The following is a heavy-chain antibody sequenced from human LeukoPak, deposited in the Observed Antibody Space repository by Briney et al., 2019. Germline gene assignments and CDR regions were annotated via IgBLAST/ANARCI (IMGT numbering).Heavy chain of an antibody. J-gene: IGHJ4*02. V-gene: IGHV3-21*04. D-gene: IGHD3-16*01. CDR1: GFTFNRYN. CDR3: ARRAGAYTHPYDY. Sequence: PGGSLRLSCAASGFTFNRYNMNWVRRAPGKGLEWVSSISTSSSYIYYADSVKGRFTISIDNSKNTLYLQMNSLRAEDTAVYYCARRAGAYTHPYDYWGQGTLVTVSS. CDR2: ISTSSSYI.